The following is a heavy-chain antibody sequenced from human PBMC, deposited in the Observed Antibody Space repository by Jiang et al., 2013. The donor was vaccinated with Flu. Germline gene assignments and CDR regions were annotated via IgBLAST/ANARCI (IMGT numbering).Heavy chain of an antibody. CDR2: SILVTLIP. V-gene: IGHV5-51*01. J-gene: IGHJ5*02. Sequence: YWIGWVRQMPGKAWSGWGSSILVTLIPDTARPSQGQVTISADKSISTAYLQWSSLKASDTAMYYCARLSIGDCSSTSCYLKAWFDPWGQGTLVTVSS. D-gene: IGHD2-2*01. CDR3: ARLSIGDCSSTSCYLKAWFDP. CDR1: YW.